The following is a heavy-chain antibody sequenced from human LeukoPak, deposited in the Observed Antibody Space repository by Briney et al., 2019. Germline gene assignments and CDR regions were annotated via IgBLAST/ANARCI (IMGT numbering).Heavy chain of an antibody. CDR1: GFTFSTYA. V-gene: IGHV3-30*02. D-gene: IGHD3-3*01. J-gene: IGHJ6*03. CDR2: IRNDGTNK. Sequence: GGSLRLSCATSGFTFSTYAMHWVRQAPGKGLDWVASIRNDGTNKNHVDSVKGRFTISRDNSKNTLFLQMDSLRPEDTAIYYCAKSWSGYYHYYMDVWGKGTTVTVSS. CDR3: AKSWSGYYHYYMDV.